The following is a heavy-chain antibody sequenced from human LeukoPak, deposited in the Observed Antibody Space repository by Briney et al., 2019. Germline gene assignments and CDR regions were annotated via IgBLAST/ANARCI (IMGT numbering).Heavy chain of an antibody. V-gene: IGHV3-23*01. J-gene: IGHJ3*02. CDR2: ISGSGGST. CDR1: GFTFSNFG. Sequence: GGSLRLSCAASGFTFSNFGMSWVRQAPGKGLEWVSGISGSGGSTYYADSVKGRFTISRDNSKNTLYLQMNSLRAEDTAVYYCAKVPFMVRGVKDAFDIWGQGTMVTVSS. CDR3: AKVPFMVRGVKDAFDI. D-gene: IGHD3-10*01.